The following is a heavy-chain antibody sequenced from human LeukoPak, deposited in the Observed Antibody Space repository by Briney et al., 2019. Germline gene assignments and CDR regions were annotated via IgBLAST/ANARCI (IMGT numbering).Heavy chain of an antibody. CDR1: GGTFSSYA. CDR3: AREAPVAAGSDAFDI. V-gene: IGHV1-18*01. J-gene: IGHJ3*02. CDR2: ISPYNGNT. Sequence: VASVKVSCKASGGTFSSYAISWMRQAPGQGLEWMGWISPYNGNTKYAQKLQGRVTMTTDTSTSTAYMELTSLRSDDTAVYYCAREAPVAAGSDAFDIWGQGTMVTVSS. D-gene: IGHD6-19*01.